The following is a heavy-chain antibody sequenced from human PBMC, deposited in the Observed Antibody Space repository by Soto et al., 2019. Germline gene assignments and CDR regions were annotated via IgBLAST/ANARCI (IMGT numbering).Heavy chain of an antibody. V-gene: IGHV3-30*18. CDR3: AKDSSVTAAGSGGWFDP. J-gene: IGHJ5*02. Sequence: QVQLVESGGGVVQPWRSLRLSCAASGFDFNTYGLHWVRQAPGKGLEGVAAISFDGGSQYYADSVKGRFTISRDKSNSTLYLQMNSLGAEDTATYFCAKDSSVTAAGSGGWFDPWGPGTLVNVSS. CDR1: GFDFNTYG. D-gene: IGHD6-13*01. CDR2: ISFDGGSQ.